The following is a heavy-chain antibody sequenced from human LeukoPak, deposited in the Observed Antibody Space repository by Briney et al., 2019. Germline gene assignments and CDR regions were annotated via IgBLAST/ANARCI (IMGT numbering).Heavy chain of an antibody. CDR2: ISWNGDTI. CDR3: AKGSGNYMDV. D-gene: IGHD1-26*01. CDR1: GFTFDDYA. V-gene: IGHV3-9*03. Sequence: GGSLRLSCAASGFTFDDYAMHWVRQAPGKGLEWVSGISWNGDTIGYADSVKGRFTMSGDNAKNSLYLQMNSLRAEDMALYYCAKGSGNYMDVWGKGTTVTVSS. J-gene: IGHJ6*03.